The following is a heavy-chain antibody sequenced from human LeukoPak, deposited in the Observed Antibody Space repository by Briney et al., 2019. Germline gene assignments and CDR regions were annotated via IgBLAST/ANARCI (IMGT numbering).Heavy chain of an antibody. CDR3: ARELGHCRGDCNDY. CDR1: GFTFSSYS. CDR2: ISSSSSYI. D-gene: IGHD2-21*02. V-gene: IGHV3-21*06. Sequence: PGGSLRLSCAASGFTFSSYSMNWVRQAPGKGLEWVSSISSSSSYIYYADSVKGRFTMSRDSGQNSLYLQMNSLKAEDTAVYYCARELGHCRGDCNDYWGQGTLVTVSS. J-gene: IGHJ4*01.